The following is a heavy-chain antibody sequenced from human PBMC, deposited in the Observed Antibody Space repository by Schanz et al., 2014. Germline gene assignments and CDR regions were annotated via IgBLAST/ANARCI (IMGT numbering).Heavy chain of an antibody. D-gene: IGHD2-15*01. CDR1: GFTFSTYA. V-gene: IGHV3-23*01. J-gene: IGHJ5*01. Sequence: EVKLLESGGHLVQPGGSLRLSCVASGFTFSTYAMSWVRQAPGKGLEWVSAINGNGGITYYADPVKGRFIVSRDNSKSTLYLEMNRLSVDDTAVYYCSKDKQCSRIDDSWGQGTLVTVSS. CDR3: SKDKQCSRIDDS. CDR2: INGNGGIT.